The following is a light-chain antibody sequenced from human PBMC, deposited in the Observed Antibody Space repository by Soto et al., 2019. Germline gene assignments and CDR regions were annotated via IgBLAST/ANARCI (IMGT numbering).Light chain of an antibody. Sequence: EIVMTQSPATLSVSPGERATLSCRASQSVSSNLAWYQQKPGQAPRLLIYGASTRATGIPARFSGSGSGTEFTLTISSRQSEDFAVYYCQQYNNWLRTFGGGTKVEIK. CDR1: QSVSSN. V-gene: IGKV3-15*01. J-gene: IGKJ4*01. CDR3: QQYNNWLRT. CDR2: GAS.